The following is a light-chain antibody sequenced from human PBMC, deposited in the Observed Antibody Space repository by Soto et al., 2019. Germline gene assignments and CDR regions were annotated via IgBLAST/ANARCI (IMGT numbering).Light chain of an antibody. Sequence: DIQMTQSPSTLAASVGDRVTITCRASQSISSWLAWYQQKPGKAPKLLIYKASSLPSGVPSRFSGSGSGTEFTLTISSLQPDDFATYYCQQYNSYSRTFRGGTQVEIK. CDR1: QSISSW. V-gene: IGKV1-5*03. J-gene: IGKJ4*01. CDR2: KAS. CDR3: QQYNSYSRT.